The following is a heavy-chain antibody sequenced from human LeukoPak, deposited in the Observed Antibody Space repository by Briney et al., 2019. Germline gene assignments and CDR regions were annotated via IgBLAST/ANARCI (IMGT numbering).Heavy chain of an antibody. Sequence: GGSLRLSCAASGSTFTNAWMSWVRQAPGKGLEWVGRIRSKTDGGTTDYAAPVKGRFTISRDDSKNTLYLQMNSLKTEDTAVYYCTTEDYDYVWGSYRHDYWGQGTLVTVSS. J-gene: IGHJ4*02. CDR3: TTEDYDYVWGSYRHDY. CDR2: IRSKTDGGTT. CDR1: GSTFTNAW. D-gene: IGHD3-16*02. V-gene: IGHV3-15*01.